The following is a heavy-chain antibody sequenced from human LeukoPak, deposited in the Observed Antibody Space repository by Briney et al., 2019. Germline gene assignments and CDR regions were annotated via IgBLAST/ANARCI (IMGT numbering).Heavy chain of an antibody. CDR2: IYSGGST. CDR1: GFTVSSNY. V-gene: IGHV3-53*01. J-gene: IGHJ3*02. Sequence: GGSLRLSCAASGFTVSSNYMSWVRQAPGKGLEWVSVIYSGGSTYYADSVKGRFTISRDNSKNSLYLQMNSLRVEDTALYYCARVRSVGGNPHAFNIWGQGTMVTVSS. D-gene: IGHD4-23*01. CDR3: ARVRSVGGNPHAFNI.